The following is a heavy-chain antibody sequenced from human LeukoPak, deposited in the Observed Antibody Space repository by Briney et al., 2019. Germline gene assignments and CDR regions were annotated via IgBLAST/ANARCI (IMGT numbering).Heavy chain of an antibody. V-gene: IGHV3-53*01. Sequence: SGGSLRLSCAASGLTVRTNFMSWVRQAPGKGLEWVSVIYIDGSTYYEDSVKGRFTISRDTSKNTLSLQMNSLRGEDTAVYYCAREKGRGVISPYYDYWGQGTRVTVSS. CDR3: AREKGRGVISPYYDY. CDR2: IYIDGST. D-gene: IGHD3-10*01. J-gene: IGHJ4*02. CDR1: GLTVRTNF.